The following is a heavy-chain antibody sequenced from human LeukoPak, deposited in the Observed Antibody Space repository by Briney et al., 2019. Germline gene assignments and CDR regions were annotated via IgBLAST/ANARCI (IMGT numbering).Heavy chain of an antibody. CDR3: ARSSVLWFGELGRDYYFDY. V-gene: IGHV4-59*01. CDR2: IYYSGST. D-gene: IGHD3-10*01. J-gene: IGHJ4*02. Sequence: SETLSLTCTVSGGSISSYYWSWIRQPPGKGLEWIGHIYYSGSTNYNPSLKSRVTISVDTSKNQFSLKLSSVTAADTAVYYCARSSVLWFGELGRDYYFDYWGQGTLVTVSS. CDR1: GGSISSYY.